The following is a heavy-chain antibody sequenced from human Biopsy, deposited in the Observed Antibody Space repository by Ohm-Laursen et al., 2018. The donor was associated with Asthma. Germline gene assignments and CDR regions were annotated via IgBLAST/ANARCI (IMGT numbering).Heavy chain of an antibody. CDR2: ISWNSGSI. CDR3: ARVDTIFGVVIPIYYYYGMDV. CDR1: GFSFGDFF. D-gene: IGHD3-3*01. V-gene: IGHV3-9*01. J-gene: IGHJ6*02. Sequence: SLRLSCAASGFSFGDFFMTWVRQAPGKGLEWVSGISWNSGSIGYADSVKGRFTISRDNAKNSLYLQMNSLRAEDTAVYYCARVDTIFGVVIPIYYYYGMDVWGQGTTVTVSS.